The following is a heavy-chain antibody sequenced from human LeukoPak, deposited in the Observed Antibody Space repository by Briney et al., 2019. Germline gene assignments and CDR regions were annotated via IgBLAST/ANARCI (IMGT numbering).Heavy chain of an antibody. V-gene: IGHV3-48*02. CDR3: ARMLRAVSDI. Sequence: GGSLRLSCAASGFTFCSYSMNSVCQAPGKGLEWVSHISTSSGTIYYADSVKGRFTISRDNAKNSLYLQMNSLRDEDTAVYYCARMLRAVSDIWGQGTMVTVSS. CDR1: GFTFCSYS. CDR2: ISTSSGTI. D-gene: IGHD3-10*01. J-gene: IGHJ3*02.